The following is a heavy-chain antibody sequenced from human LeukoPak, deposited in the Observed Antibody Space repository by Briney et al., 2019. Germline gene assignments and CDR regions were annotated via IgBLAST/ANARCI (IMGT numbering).Heavy chain of an antibody. CDR1: GFTFRSYE. CDR2: ISSSGSSI. J-gene: IGHJ4*02. Sequence: GGSLRLSCSVSGFTFRSYEMNWVRQAPGTGLEWVSYISSSGSSIEYADSVKGRFTISRDNAKTSLYLQMNSLRAENTAVYYCARHLSGVTGYTYGRGIDYWGQGTLVTVSS. D-gene: IGHD5-18*01. CDR3: ARHLSGVTGYTYGRGIDY. V-gene: IGHV3-48*03.